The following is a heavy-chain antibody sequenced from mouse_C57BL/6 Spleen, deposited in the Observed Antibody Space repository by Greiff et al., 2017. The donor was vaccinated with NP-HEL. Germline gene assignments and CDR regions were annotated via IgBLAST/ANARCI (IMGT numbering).Heavy chain of an antibody. Sequence: QVQLQQSGPELVKPGASVKISCKASGYAFSSSWMNWVKQRPGKGLEWIGRIYPGDGDTNYNGKFKGKDTLTADKSSSTAYMQLSSLTSEDSAVYFCAREDYYGSSYAMDYWGQGTSVTVSS. J-gene: IGHJ4*01. V-gene: IGHV1-82*01. CDR1: GYAFSSSW. CDR2: IYPGDGDT. CDR3: AREDYYGSSYAMDY. D-gene: IGHD1-1*01.